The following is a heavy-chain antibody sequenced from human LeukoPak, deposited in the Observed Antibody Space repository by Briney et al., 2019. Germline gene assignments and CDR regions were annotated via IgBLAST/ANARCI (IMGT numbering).Heavy chain of an antibody. CDR2: IWADGAP. CDR3: ALSLWFGELSHAFDI. J-gene: IGHJ3*02. CDR1: GGSISSGNYY. D-gene: IGHD3-10*01. Sequence: SETLSLTCTVSGGSISSGNYYWSWIRQPAGKGLEWIGRIWADGAPTYRPSLKSRVTISVDTSKNQFSLKLSSVTAADTAVYYCALSLWFGELSHAFDIWGQGTMVTVSS. V-gene: IGHV4-61*02.